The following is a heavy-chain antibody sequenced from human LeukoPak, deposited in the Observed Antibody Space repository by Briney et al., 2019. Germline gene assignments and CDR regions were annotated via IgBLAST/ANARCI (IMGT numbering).Heavy chain of an antibody. CDR2: IRSKANSYAT. CDR3: TRLDLFYYDGSDYPG. J-gene: IGHJ4*02. V-gene: IGHV3-73*01. D-gene: IGHD3-22*01. CDR1: GFTFSGSA. Sequence: GGSLRLSCAASGFTFSGSAMHWVRQASGKGLEWVGRIRSKANSYATAYAASVKGRFTISRDDSKNTAYLQMNSLKTEDTAVYYCTRLDLFYYDGSDYPGWGQGTLVTVSS.